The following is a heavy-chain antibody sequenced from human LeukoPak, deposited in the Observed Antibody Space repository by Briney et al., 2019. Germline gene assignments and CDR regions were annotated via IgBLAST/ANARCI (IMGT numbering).Heavy chain of an antibody. D-gene: IGHD2/OR15-2a*01. CDR1: GGSISSSSYY. V-gene: IGHV4-39*02. CDR3: AKDYLNWFDP. Sequence: SETLALTCTVSGGSISSSSYYWGWIRQPPGKGLEWIGNIYYSGSTYHNPSLKSRVTISVDTSKNQFSLKLDSVTAADTAVYYCAKDYLNWFDPWGQGTLVTVSS. J-gene: IGHJ5*02. CDR2: IYYSGST.